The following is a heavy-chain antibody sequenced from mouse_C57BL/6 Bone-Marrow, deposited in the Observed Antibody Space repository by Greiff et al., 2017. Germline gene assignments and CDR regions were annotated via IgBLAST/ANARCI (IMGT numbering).Heavy chain of an antibody. Sequence: QVQLKQSGAELVKPGASVKISCKASGYAFSSYWMNWVKQRPGKGLEWIGQIYPGDGDTNYNGKFKGKATLTAEKSSSTAYMQLSSLTSEDSAVYFCARSYSPYYYAMDYWGQGTSVTVSS. D-gene: IGHD2-12*01. V-gene: IGHV1-80*01. CDR3: ARSYSPYYYAMDY. J-gene: IGHJ4*01. CDR2: IYPGDGDT. CDR1: GYAFSSYW.